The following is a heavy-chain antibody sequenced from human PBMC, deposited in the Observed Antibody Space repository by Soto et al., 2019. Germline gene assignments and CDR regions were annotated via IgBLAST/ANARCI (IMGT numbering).Heavy chain of an antibody. CDR1: GGSISSGGYY. V-gene: IGHV4-31*03. CDR3: ARVIVVVPALSLYYYYYYMGA. J-gene: IGHJ6*03. D-gene: IGHD2-2*01. Sequence: PSETLSLTCTVSGGSISSGGYYWSWIRQHPGKGLEWIGYIYYSGSTYYNPSLKSRVTISVDTSKNQFSLKLSSVTAADTAVYYCARVIVVVPALSLYYYYYYMGAWGKATTVTVS. CDR2: IYYSGST.